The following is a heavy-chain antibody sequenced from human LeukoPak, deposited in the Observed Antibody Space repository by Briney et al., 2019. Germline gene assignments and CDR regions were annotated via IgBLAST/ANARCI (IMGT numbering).Heavy chain of an antibody. J-gene: IGHJ5*02. CDR2: IYYSGST. D-gene: IGHD6-19*01. CDR3: ARLVRVTKDGIAVAPNWFDP. CDR1: GDSMNPYY. Sequence: SETLSLTCTVSGDSMNPYYWSWVRQPPGKGLEWIGYIYYSGSTNYNPSLKSRVTISVDTSKNQFSLKLSSVTAADTAVYYCARLVRVTKDGIAVAPNWFDPWGQGTLVTVSS. V-gene: IGHV4-59*08.